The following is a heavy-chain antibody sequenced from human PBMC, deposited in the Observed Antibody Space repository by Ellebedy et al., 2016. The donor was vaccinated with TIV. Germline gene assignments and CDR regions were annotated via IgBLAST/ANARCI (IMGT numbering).Heavy chain of an antibody. CDR1: GFTFSSYA. CDR3: AKESGANSRLRDAFDI. D-gene: IGHD4/OR15-4a*01. J-gene: IGHJ3*02. Sequence: GESLKISXAASGFTFSSYAMSWVRQAPGKGLEWVSAISGSGGSTYYADSVKGRFTISRDNSKNTLYLQMNSLRAEDTAVYYCAKESGANSRLRDAFDIWGQGTMVTVSS. CDR2: ISGSGGST. V-gene: IGHV3-23*01.